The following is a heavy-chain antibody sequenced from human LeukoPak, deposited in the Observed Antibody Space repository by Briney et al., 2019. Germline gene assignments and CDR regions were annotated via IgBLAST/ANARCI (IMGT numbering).Heavy chain of an antibody. Sequence: PSETLSLTCTVSGGSISSYYWSWIRQPPGKGLEWIGYIYYSGSTNYNPSLKSRVTISVDTSKNQFSLKLSSVTAADTAVYYCARGTAVAGISMDVWGKGTTVTVSS. D-gene: IGHD6-19*01. J-gene: IGHJ6*03. CDR3: ARGTAVAGISMDV. CDR1: GGSISSYY. V-gene: IGHV4-59*01. CDR2: IYYSGST.